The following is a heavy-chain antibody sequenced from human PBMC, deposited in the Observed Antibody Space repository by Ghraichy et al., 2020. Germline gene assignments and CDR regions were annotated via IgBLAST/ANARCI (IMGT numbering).Heavy chain of an antibody. Sequence: GSLRLSCAASGFTFSDHAMSWVRQAPGKGLEWVLSISATGANTYSADSVKGRLSISRDNSRNTVFLHMNFLTADDTAVYYCAVNHLLGSSGYTFDQWGQGGLVIVS. CDR1: GFTFSDHA. J-gene: IGHJ4*02. CDR3: AVNHLLGSSGYTFDQ. CDR2: ISATGANT. D-gene: IGHD3-22*01. V-gene: IGHV3-23*01.